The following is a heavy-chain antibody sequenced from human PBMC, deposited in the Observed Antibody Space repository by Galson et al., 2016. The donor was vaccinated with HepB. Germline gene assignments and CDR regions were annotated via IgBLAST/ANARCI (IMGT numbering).Heavy chain of an antibody. CDR3: ARHGGGVPRYYMDV. CDR1: GFTFSSYA. D-gene: IGHD3-16*01. V-gene: IGHV3-33*01. Sequence: SLRLSCAASGFTFSSYALHWVRQAPGKGLEWVAVIWHDGSNSYYADSVKGRFTISRENSRDTLYLQMNSLSADDTAVYYCARHGGGVPRYYMDVWGQGTTVTVSS. CDR2: IWHDGSNS. J-gene: IGHJ6*03.